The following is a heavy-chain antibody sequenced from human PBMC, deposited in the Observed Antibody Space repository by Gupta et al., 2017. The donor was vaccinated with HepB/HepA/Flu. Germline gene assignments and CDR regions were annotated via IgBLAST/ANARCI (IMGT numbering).Heavy chain of an antibody. V-gene: IGHV3-48*03. D-gene: IGHD6-13*01. CDR1: GFTFSSYE. J-gene: IGHJ6*02. CDR2: ISSSGSTI. CDR3: ASTGIAAAGSYYYYGMDV. Sequence: VQLVESGGGLVPPGGSLRLSCAASGFTFSSYEMNWVRQAPGKGLEWVSYISSSGSTIYYAESVKGRGTISRDNAKNSLYLQMNSLRAEDTAVYYCASTGIAAAGSYYYYGMDVWGQGTTVTVSS.